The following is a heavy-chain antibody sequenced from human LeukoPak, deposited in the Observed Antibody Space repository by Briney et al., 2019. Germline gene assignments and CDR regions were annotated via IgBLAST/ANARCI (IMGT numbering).Heavy chain of an antibody. CDR2: ISSSGSTI. V-gene: IGHV3-11*04. J-gene: IGHJ3*02. D-gene: IGHD3-9*01. CDR1: GFTFSDYY. CDR3: ARDLHHYDILTGYYNLNAFDI. Sequence: GGSLRLSCAASGFTFSDYYMSWIRQAPGKGLEWVSYISSSGSTIYYADSVKGRFTISRDNAKNSLYLQMNSLRAEDTAVYYCARDLHHYDILTGYYNLNAFDIWGQGTMVTVSS.